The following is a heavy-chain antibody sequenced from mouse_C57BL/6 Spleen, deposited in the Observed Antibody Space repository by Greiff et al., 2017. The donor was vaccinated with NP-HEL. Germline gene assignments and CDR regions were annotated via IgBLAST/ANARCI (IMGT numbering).Heavy chain of an antibody. V-gene: IGHV1-82*01. J-gene: IGHJ2*01. CDR3: ARRGYGTYFDY. D-gene: IGHD1-1*01. CDR2: LYPGDGDT. CDR1: GYAFSSSW. Sequence: VQLQQSGPELVKPGASVKISCKASGYAFSSSWMNWVKQRPGKGLEWIGRLYPGDGDTNYNGKFKGKATLTADKSSSTAYMQLSSLTSEDSAVCFCARRGYGTYFDYWGQGTTLTVSS.